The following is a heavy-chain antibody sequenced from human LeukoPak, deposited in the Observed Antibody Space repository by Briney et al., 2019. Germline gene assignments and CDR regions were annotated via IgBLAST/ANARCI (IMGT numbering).Heavy chain of an antibody. Sequence: PGGSLRLSCAASGFTFSSYAMSWVRQAPGKGLEWVSYISSSGSTIYYADSVKGRFTISRDNAKNSLYLQMNSLRAEDTAVYYCTRGYCSSTSCHHFDYWGQGTLVTVSS. J-gene: IGHJ4*02. CDR2: ISSSGSTI. D-gene: IGHD2-2*01. CDR3: TRGYCSSTSCHHFDY. V-gene: IGHV3-48*03. CDR1: GFTFSSYA.